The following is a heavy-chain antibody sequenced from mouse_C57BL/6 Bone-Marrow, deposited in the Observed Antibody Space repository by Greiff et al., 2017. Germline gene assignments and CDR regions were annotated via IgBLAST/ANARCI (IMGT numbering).Heavy chain of an antibody. Sequence: EVQLQQSGTVLARPGASVKMSCKPSGYTFTSYWMNWVKQRPGQGLEWIGAIYPGNGNTNYNQKFKGKAQLTAVTSARTPYMELSSLTIEDLAVYYCTSSVLCITTGVANDDWGQGTTLTVSA. D-gene: IGHD1-1*01. CDR3: TSSVLCITTGVANDD. CDR2: IYPGNGNT. V-gene: IGHV1-5*01. J-gene: IGHJ2*01. CDR1: GYTFTSYW.